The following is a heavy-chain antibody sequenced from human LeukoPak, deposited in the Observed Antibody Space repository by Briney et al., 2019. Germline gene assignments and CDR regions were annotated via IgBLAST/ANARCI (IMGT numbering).Heavy chain of an antibody. J-gene: IGHJ4*02. CDR1: GGSISSSNW. Sequence: PSGTLSLTCAVSGGSISSSNWWSWVRQHPGKGLEWIGYIYYSGSTYYNPSLKSRVTISVDTSKNQFSLKLSSVTAADTAVYRNPLVTRQSDYWGQGTLVTVSS. D-gene: IGHD1-14*01. CDR2: IYYSGST. V-gene: IGHV4-4*02. CDR3: PLVTRQSDY.